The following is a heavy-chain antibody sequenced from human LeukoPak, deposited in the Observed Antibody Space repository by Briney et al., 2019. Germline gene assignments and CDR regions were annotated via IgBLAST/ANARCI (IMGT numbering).Heavy chain of an antibody. CDR1: GYTFTSYG. D-gene: IGHD3-22*01. V-gene: IGHV1-18*01. Sequence: ASVKVSCKASGYTFTSYGISWVRQAPGQGLEWMGWISAYNGNTNYAQKLQGRVTMTTDTSTSTAYMGLRSLRSDDTAVYYCARGHYYYDSSGEGFDYWGQGTLVTVSS. CDR2: ISAYNGNT. CDR3: ARGHYYYDSSGEGFDY. J-gene: IGHJ4*02.